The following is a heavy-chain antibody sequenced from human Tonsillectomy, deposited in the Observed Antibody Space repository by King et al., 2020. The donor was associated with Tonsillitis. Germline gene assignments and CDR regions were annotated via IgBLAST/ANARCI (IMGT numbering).Heavy chain of an antibody. J-gene: IGHJ4*02. D-gene: IGHD3-3*01. CDR1: GFTFSSYS. CDR2: ITSTTNSI. V-gene: IGHV3-48*01. CDR3: ARGEQYFDFWSGYNYFDA. Sequence: EVQLVESGGGLVQPGGSLRLSCAASGFTFSSYSMNWVRQAPGKGLEWISYITSTTNSIYYADFVRGRFSISRDNAKNSLYLQMNSLRAEDTAVYFCARGEQYFDFWSGYNYFDAWGQGTLVTVSS.